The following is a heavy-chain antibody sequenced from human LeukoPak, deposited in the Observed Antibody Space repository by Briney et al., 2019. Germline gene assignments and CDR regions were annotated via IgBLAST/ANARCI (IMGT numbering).Heavy chain of an antibody. D-gene: IGHD2-15*01. V-gene: IGHV4-4*09. CDR1: GGSISSYY. CDR3: ARGGVVVAATHRNAFDI. CDR2: IYTSGST. Sequence: SETLSLTCTVSGGSISSYYWSWIRQPPGKGLEWIGYIYTSGSTNYNPSLKSRVTISVDTSKNQFSLKLSSVTAADTAVYYCARGGVVVAATHRNAFDIWGQGTMVTVSS. J-gene: IGHJ3*02.